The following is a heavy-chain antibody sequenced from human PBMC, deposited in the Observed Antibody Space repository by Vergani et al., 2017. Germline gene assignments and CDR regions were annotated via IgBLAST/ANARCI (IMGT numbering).Heavy chain of an antibody. J-gene: IGHJ4*02. CDR1: GGSISSSSYY. CDR2: IYYSGST. V-gene: IGHV4-39*01. CDR3: ARHQGYCSSTSCYGPYYFDY. Sequence: QLQLQESGPGLVKPSETLSLTCTVSGGSISSSSYYWGWIRQPPGKGLEWIGGIYYSGSTYYNPSLKSRVTISVDTSKNQFSLKLSSVTAADTAVYYCARHQGYCSSTSCYGPYYFDYWGQGTLVTVSS. D-gene: IGHD2-2*01.